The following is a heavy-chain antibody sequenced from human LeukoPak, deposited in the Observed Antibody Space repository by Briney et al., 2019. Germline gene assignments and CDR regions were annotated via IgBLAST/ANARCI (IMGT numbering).Heavy chain of an antibody. CDR2: IYYSGST. CDR1: GGSISSSSYY. Sequence: SETLSLTCTVSGGSISSSSYYWGWIRQPPGKGLEWIGSIYYSGSTYYNPSLKSRVTISVDTSKNQFSLKLSSVTAADTAVYYCARQAFPTWIQLWYGSGGFGNWFDPWGQGTLVTVSS. CDR3: ARQAFPTWIQLWYGSGGFGNWFDP. J-gene: IGHJ5*02. D-gene: IGHD5-18*01. V-gene: IGHV4-39*01.